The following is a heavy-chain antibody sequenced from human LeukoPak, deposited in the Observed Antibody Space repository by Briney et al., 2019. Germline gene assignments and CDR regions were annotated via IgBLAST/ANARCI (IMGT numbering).Heavy chain of an antibody. D-gene: IGHD3-9*01. CDR3: ARGSHNILS. V-gene: IGHV4-34*01. Sequence: PSETLSLTCAVYGGSFSGYYWSWIRQPPGKGLEWIGEINHSGSTNYNPSLKSRVTISVDTSKNQFSLNLSSVTAADTAVYYCARGSHNILSWGQGTLVTVSS. CDR2: INHSGST. J-gene: IGHJ4*02. CDR1: GGSFSGYY.